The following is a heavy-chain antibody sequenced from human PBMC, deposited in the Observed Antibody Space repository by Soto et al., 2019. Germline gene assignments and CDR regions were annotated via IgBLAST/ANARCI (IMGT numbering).Heavy chain of an antibody. V-gene: IGHV3-21*01. CDR1: GFTFSSYS. CDR3: ARGPGYGPTAHKNDY. D-gene: IGHD5-12*01. Sequence: PGGSLRLSCAASGFTFSSYSMDWVRQAPGKGLEWVSSISSSSSYIYYADSVKGRFTISRDNAKNSLYLQMNSLRAEDTAVYYCARGPGYGPTAHKNDYWGQGTLVTVSS. CDR2: ISSSSSYI. J-gene: IGHJ4*02.